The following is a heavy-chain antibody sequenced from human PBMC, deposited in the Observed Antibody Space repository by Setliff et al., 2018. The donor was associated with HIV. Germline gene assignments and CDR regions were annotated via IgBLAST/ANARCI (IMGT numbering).Heavy chain of an antibody. J-gene: IGHJ3*01. Sequence: SETLSLTCSVSGGSVSSVNYYWSWIRQPPGKGLEWIGYIHYTGSTTYNPFLKSRVTISVDTSKNQFSLELSSVTAADTAVYYCARQGAGYYYDSSEYYTGNGFDFWGQGTLVTVSS. CDR2: IHYTGST. D-gene: IGHD3-22*01. CDR1: GGSVSSVNYY. V-gene: IGHV4-61*01. CDR3: ARQGAGYYYDSSEYYTGNGFDF.